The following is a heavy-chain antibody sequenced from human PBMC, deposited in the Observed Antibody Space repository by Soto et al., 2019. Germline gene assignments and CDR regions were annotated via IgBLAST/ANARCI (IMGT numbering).Heavy chain of an antibody. Sequence: EVHLLESGGGFVQPGGSLRLSCVASGFTFSSYAMTWVRQAPGKGLEWVASISGSAISTEYADSVRGRFTISRDHSKNTVFLQMQSLRADDSATYYCVNWNDEDVDWGQGTLVAVSS. V-gene: IGHV3-23*01. CDR1: GFTFSSYA. D-gene: IGHD1-1*01. J-gene: IGHJ4*01. CDR2: ISGSAIST. CDR3: VNWNDEDVD.